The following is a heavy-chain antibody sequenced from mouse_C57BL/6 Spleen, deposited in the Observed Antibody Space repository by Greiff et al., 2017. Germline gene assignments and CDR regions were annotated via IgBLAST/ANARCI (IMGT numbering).Heavy chain of an antibody. D-gene: IGHD2-2*01. J-gene: IGHJ4*01. V-gene: IGHV1-81*01. CDR2: IYPRSGNT. CDR1: GYTFTSYG. CDR3: ARWGYDDAMDY. Sequence: QVQLKESGAELARPGASVKLSCKASGYTFTSYGISWVKQRTGQGLEWIGEIYPRSGNTYYNEKFKGKATLTADKSSSTAYMELRSLTSEDSAVYFCARWGYDDAMDYWGQGTSVTVSS.